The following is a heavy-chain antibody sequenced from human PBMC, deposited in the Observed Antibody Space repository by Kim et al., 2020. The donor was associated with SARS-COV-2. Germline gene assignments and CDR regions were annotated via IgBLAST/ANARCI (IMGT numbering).Heavy chain of an antibody. CDR3: AKDLIWFGELYTFDY. CDR1: GFTFSSYG. J-gene: IGHJ4*02. V-gene: IGHV3-33*06. Sequence: GGSLRLSCAASGFTFSSYGMHWVRQAPGKGLEWVAVIWYDGSNKYYADSVKGRFTISRDNSKNTLYLQMNSLRAEDTAVYYCAKDLIWFGELYTFDYWGQGTLVTVSS. D-gene: IGHD3-10*01. CDR2: IWYDGSNK.